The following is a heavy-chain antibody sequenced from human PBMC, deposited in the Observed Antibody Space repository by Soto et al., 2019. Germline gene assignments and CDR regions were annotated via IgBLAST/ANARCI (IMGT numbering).Heavy chain of an antibody. J-gene: IGHJ4*02. Sequence: GSLRLSCAASGFTFSSYAMHWVRQAPGKGLECMAVISYDGSDKYYADSVKGRFTISRDNSKNTLYLQMNSLRSEDTAVYYCARTLYGDNVDYWGQGTLVTVSS. V-gene: IGHV3-30-3*01. D-gene: IGHD4-17*01. CDR1: GFTFSSYA. CDR2: ISYDGSDK. CDR3: ARTLYGDNVDY.